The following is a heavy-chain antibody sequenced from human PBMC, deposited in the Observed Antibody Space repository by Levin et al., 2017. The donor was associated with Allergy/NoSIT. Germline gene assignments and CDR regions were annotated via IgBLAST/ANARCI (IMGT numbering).Heavy chain of an antibody. J-gene: IGHJ3*02. Sequence: PGGSLRLSCAASGFTFSNAWMSWVRQAPGKGLEWVGRIKSKTDGGTTDYAAPVKGRFTISRDDSKNTLYLQMNSLKTEDTAVYYCTTDWYSSFDAFDIWGQGTMVTVSS. V-gene: IGHV3-15*01. CDR2: IKSKTDGGTT. CDR3: TTDWYSSFDAFDI. CDR1: GFTFSNAW. D-gene: IGHD6-13*01.